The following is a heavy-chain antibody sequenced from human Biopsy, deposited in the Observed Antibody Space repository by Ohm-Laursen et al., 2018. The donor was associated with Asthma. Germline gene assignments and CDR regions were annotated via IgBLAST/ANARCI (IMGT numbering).Heavy chain of an antibody. J-gene: IGHJ4*02. CDR3: AKEVFPGWELRRGPEN. Sequence: SLRLSCAASGFTVSTNGMSWVRKPPGMGLEWVSVIYSGGGTCYADSVQGRVTISRDNSKNTLSLQMNSLRAEDTAVYYCAKEVFPGWELRRGPENWGQGTLVTVSS. D-gene: IGHD1-26*01. V-gene: IGHV3-53*05. CDR2: IYSGGGT. CDR1: GFTVSTNG.